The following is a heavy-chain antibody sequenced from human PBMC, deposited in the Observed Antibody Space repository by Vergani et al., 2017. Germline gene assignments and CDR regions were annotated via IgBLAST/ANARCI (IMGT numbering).Heavy chain of an antibody. CDR1: CAPISYWC. V-gene: IGHV4-4*07. J-gene: IGHJ4*02. Sequence: QVQMQESGPGLVKTSETLSLTCPASCAPISYWCWSWLRQPAGKGLEWIGRLGPSGCTNYKPSLKSRVTMSRDTSKNQFSLKLTSVTAADTAVYYCATGAGPFDIWGQGTLVTVSS. CDR2: LGPSGCT. D-gene: IGHD7-27*01. CDR3: ATGAGPFDI.